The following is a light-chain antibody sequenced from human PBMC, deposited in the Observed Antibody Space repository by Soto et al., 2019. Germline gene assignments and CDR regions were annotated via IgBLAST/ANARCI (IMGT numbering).Light chain of an antibody. J-gene: IGLJ1*01. CDR2: RND. V-gene: IGLV1-47*01. CDR1: SFNIGSNY. Sequence: QSVLTQAPSASGTPGQRVTISCSGSSFNIGSNYVYWYQQLPGTAPKLVIFRNDQRPSGIPDRISGSKSGTSASLAIIGLRSEDEADYYCSAWDDSLSGYVFGTGTKVTVL. CDR3: SAWDDSLSGYV.